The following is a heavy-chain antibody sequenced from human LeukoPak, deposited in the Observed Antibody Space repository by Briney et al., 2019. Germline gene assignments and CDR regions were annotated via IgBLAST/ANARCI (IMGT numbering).Heavy chain of an antibody. Sequence: GGSLRLSCAASGFTVSTNYMIWVRQAPGKGLEWVSVIYSGSSTYYADSVKGRFTISRDNSKNTLYLQMNSLRAEDTAVYYCAGKYYDFWSGPHYYMDVWGKGTTVTVSS. CDR3: AGKYYDFWSGPHYYMDV. V-gene: IGHV3-66*01. D-gene: IGHD3-3*01. CDR1: GFTVSTNY. CDR2: IYSGSST. J-gene: IGHJ6*03.